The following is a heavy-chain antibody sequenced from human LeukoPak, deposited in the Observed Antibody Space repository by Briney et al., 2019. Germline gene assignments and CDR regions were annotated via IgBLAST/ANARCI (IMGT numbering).Heavy chain of an antibody. Sequence: GKSLRLSCAASGFTFSSYAMSWVRQAPGKGLEWVSSISASGGATYSADSVKGRFTLSRDNSKNTLYLQMNSLRADDTAVYHCAKERDGDYVRYTHYWGQGTLVTVSS. CDR1: GFTFSSYA. CDR3: AKERDGDYVRYTHY. J-gene: IGHJ4*02. CDR2: ISASGGAT. V-gene: IGHV3-23*01. D-gene: IGHD4-17*01.